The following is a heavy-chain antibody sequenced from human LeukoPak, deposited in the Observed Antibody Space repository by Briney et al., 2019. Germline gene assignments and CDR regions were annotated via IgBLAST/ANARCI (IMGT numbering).Heavy chain of an antibody. Sequence: GGSLRLSCAVSGFTFSSYWMSWVRQAPGKGLEWVANIKQDGSEKYYVDSVKGRFTISRDNAKNSLYLQMNSLRAEDTAVYYCARDHDCSSTSCYEGLFDYWGQGTLVTVSS. CDR3: ARDHDCSSTSCYEGLFDY. J-gene: IGHJ4*02. V-gene: IGHV3-7*01. CDR2: IKQDGSEK. D-gene: IGHD2-2*01. CDR1: GFTFSSYW.